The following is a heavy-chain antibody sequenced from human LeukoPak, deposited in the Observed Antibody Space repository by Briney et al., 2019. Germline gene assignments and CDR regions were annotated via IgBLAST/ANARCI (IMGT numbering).Heavy chain of an antibody. J-gene: IGHJ4*02. V-gene: IGHV3-23*01. Sequence: GGSLRLSCAASGFTFSSYAMSWVRQAPGKGLEWVSAISGSGGSTYYADSVKGRFTISRDISKNTLYLQMNSLRAEDTAVYYCAKDPHSYCSGGSCSPDYWGQGTLVTVSS. CDR2: ISGSGGST. CDR3: AKDPHSYCSGGSCSPDY. CDR1: GFTFSSYA. D-gene: IGHD2-15*01.